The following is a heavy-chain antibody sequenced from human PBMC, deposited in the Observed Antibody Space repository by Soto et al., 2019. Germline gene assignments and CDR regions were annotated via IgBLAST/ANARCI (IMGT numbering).Heavy chain of an antibody. CDR3: VKEIASAQ. J-gene: IGHJ4*02. D-gene: IGHD6-25*01. V-gene: IGHV3-7*01. CDR1: GFTFSNYW. CDR2: IKKDGSQK. Sequence: PGGSLRLSCETSGFTFSNYWMTWVRQAPGKGLEWVANIKKDGSQKNFVDSVKGRFTISRDNAKNSLYLQMDSLRVEDTAIYYCVKEIASAQWGQGTLVTVPS.